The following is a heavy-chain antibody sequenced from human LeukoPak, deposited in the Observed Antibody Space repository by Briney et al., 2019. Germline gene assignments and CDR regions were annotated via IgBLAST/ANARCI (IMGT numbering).Heavy chain of an antibody. D-gene: IGHD6-6*01. CDR3: AKGYSSSTNVDY. V-gene: IGHV3-30*02. Sequence: PEASLGLSCAASGFTFSSYGMHWVRQAPGKGLEWVAFIRYDGSNKYYADSVKGRFTISRDNSKNTLYLQMNTLRAEDTAVYYCAKGYSSSTNVDYWGQGTLVTVSS. CDR2: IRYDGSNK. J-gene: IGHJ4*02. CDR1: GFTFSSYG.